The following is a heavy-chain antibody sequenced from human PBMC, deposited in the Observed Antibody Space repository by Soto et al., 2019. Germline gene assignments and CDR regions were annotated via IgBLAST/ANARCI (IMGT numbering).Heavy chain of an antibody. D-gene: IGHD5-12*01. CDR2: IISIFGTP. Sequence: SLKVSCKASGGTFNIYVFNWVRQAPGQGLEWMGGIISIFGTPNYGQKFQGRVTITADESTSTGFMELSSLTSEDTAIYYCARDLGSGYDPGDYWGQGTLVTVSS. CDR3: ARDLGSGYDPGDY. V-gene: IGHV1-69*13. CDR1: GGTFNIYV. J-gene: IGHJ4*02.